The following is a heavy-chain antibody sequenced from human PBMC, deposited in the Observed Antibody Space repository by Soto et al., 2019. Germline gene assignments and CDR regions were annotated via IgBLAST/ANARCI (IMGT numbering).Heavy chain of an antibody. Sequence: SETLSLTCTVSGGSIISGYWSWIRQPPGKGLEWIGYISYSGNTNYNPSLRSRVTMSVDTPKNQLSLRLSSVTTADTAVYYCAGLRGYAGSPIDYWGQGTLVTVSS. CDR2: ISYSGNT. D-gene: IGHD2-15*01. J-gene: IGHJ4*02. CDR3: AGLRGYAGSPIDY. CDR1: GGSIISGY. V-gene: IGHV4-59*01.